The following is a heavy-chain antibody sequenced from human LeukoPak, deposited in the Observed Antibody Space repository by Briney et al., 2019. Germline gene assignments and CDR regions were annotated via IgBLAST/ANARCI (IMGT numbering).Heavy chain of an antibody. J-gene: IGHJ4*02. CDR1: GGTFSSYA. V-gene: IGHV1-69*04. Sequence: GASVKVSCKASGGTFSSYAISWVRQAPGQGLEWIGRIIPILGITNYAQKFQGRVTITADKSTSTAYMELSSLRSEDTAVYYCARRIAAAGMTFDYWGQGTLVTVSS. CDR3: ARRIAAAGMTFDY. CDR2: IIPILGIT. D-gene: IGHD6-13*01.